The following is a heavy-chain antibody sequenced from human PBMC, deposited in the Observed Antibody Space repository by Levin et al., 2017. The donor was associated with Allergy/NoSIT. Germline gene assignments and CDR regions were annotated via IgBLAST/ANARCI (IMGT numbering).Heavy chain of an antibody. V-gene: IGHV4-59*01. D-gene: IGHD4-11*01. CDR3: ARGLGNYVGRGMDV. CDR2: IYYSGST. Sequence: SETLSLTCTVSGGSISSYYWSWIRQPPGKGLEWIGYIYYSGSTNYNPSLKSRVTISVDTSKNQFSLKLSSVTAADTAVYYCARGLGNYVGRGMDVWGQGTTVTVSS. CDR1: GGSISSYY. J-gene: IGHJ6*02.